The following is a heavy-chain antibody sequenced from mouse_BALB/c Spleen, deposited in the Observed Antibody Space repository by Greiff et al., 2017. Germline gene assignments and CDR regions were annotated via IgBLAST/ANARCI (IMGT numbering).Heavy chain of an antibody. J-gene: IGHJ4*01. CDR2: INPSSGYT. Sequence: VQLQESAAELSRPGASVKMSCKASGYTFTSYTMHWVKQRPGQGLEWIGYINPSSGYTEYNQKFKDKTTLTADKSSSTAYMQLSSLTSEDSAVYYCARWGGPPGAMDYWGQGTSVTVSS. CDR1: GYTFTSYT. V-gene: IGHV1-4*02. CDR3: ARWGGPPGAMDY.